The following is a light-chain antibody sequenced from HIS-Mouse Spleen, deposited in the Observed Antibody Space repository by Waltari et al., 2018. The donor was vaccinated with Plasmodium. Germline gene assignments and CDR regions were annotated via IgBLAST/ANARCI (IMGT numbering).Light chain of an antibody. CDR2: EGS. CDR1: RRPVGRYNL. J-gene: IGLJ2*01. Sequence: QSALTQPASVSWSPGQSITISCTGTRRPVGRYNLTSWYQQHPGQAPKLMIYEGSKRPSGVSNRFSGSKSGNTASLTISGLQAEDEADYYCCSYAGSSTFVVFGGGTKLTVL. V-gene: IGLV2-23*03. CDR3: CSYAGSSTFVV.